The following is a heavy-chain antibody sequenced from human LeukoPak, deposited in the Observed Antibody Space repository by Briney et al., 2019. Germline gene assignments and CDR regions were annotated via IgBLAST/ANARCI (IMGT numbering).Heavy chain of an antibody. CDR3: ARAPYSSGWYLPWGYMDV. CDR1: GYTFTIYY. Sequence: GASVKVSFKASGYTFTIYYMHWVRQAPGQGLEWMAWISAYNTNTNYSQKFQGRVTITTDTSTSTAYMELRSLRSDDTAVYYCARAPYSSGWYLPWGYMDVWGKGTTVTISS. CDR2: ISAYNTNT. J-gene: IGHJ6*03. V-gene: IGHV1-18*04. D-gene: IGHD6-19*01.